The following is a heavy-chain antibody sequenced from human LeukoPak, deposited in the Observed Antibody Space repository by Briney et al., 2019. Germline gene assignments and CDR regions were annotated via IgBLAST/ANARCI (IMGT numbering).Heavy chain of an antibody. V-gene: IGHV1-46*01. CDR1: GYTFTRYY. CDR3: ARVDTYGYSGLDN. J-gene: IGHJ4*02. D-gene: IGHD5-18*01. Sequence: ASVNVSCKASGYTFTRYYMHWVRQAPGKGLEWMGITNLSGGSTSYAQKFQGRVNITRDTSTSTVYMELRSLRSEDTAVYYCARVDTYGYSGLDNWGQGTLVTVSS. CDR2: TNLSGGST.